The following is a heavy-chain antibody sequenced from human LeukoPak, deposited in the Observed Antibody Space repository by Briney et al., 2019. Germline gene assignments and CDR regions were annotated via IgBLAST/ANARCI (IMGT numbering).Heavy chain of an antibody. D-gene: IGHD1-26*01. V-gene: IGHV3-21*01. CDR3: ARGEVGAVSDFDY. CDR1: GFTFTTYS. Sequence: GGSLRLSCEASGFTFTTYSMTWVRQAPGKGLEWVAIISSGSSAIFSADALKGRFTISRDDAKNLLYLDMNSLRAEDTAVYYCARGEVGAVSDFDYWGQGTLVTVSS. CDR2: ISSGSSAI. J-gene: IGHJ4*02.